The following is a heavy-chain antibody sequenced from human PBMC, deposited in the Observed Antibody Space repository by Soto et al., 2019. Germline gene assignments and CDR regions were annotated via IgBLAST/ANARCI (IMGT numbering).Heavy chain of an antibody. CDR1: GGTFSSYA. CDR3: ARDISGYCSGGNCYWFEFDY. J-gene: IGHJ4*02. Sequence: SVKVSCKASGGTFSSYAISWVRQAPGQGLEWMGGIIPIFGTANYAQKFQGRVTITADKSTSTAYMELSSLRPEDTAVYYCARDISGYCSGGNCYWFEFDYWGQGTLVTVSS. CDR2: IIPIFGTA. D-gene: IGHD2-15*01. V-gene: IGHV1-69*06.